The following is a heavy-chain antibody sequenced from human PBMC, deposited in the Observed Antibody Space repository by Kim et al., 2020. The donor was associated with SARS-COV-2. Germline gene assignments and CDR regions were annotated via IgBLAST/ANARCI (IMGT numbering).Heavy chain of an antibody. CDR1: GFTLSGST. CDR3: ARVNPIASGWDDAFD. Sequence: GGSLRLSCAASGFTLSGSTVHWVRQASGKGLEWVGRIRSKANSYATAYAASVKNRITIARDDSTNTAYLQMNSLKTKDTAEYYCARVNPIASGWDDAFD. CDR2: IRSKANSYAT. V-gene: IGHV3-73*01. D-gene: IGHD6-19*01. J-gene: IGHJ3*02.